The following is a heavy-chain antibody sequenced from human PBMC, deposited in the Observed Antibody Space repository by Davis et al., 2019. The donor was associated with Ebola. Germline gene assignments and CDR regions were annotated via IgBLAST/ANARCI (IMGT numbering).Heavy chain of an antibody. D-gene: IGHD2-2*01. J-gene: IGHJ6*02. V-gene: IGHV1-18*01. CDR1: GYTFTSYG. CDR3: ARDRSTSFLWEYYYGMDV. CDR2: ISAYNGNT. Sequence: ASVKVSCKASGYTFTSYGISWVRQAPGQGLEWMGWISAYNGNTNYAQKLQGRVTMTTDTSTSTAYMELRSLRSDDTAVYYCARDRSTSFLWEYYYGMDVWGQGTTVTVSS.